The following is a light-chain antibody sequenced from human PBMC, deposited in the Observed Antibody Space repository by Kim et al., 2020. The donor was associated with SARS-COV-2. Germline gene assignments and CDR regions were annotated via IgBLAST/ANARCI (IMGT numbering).Light chain of an antibody. Sequence: DIVMTQFPDSLAVSLGERATINSKSSQSGIDNSVTWYQQKRGQPPKLLIYWASTRESGVPDRFSGSGSGTDFTLTISSLQAEDVAVYYCQQIYSTPWTFGQGTKVDIK. CDR3: QQIYSTPWT. V-gene: IGKV4-1*01. J-gene: IGKJ1*01. CDR2: WAS. CDR1: QSGIDNSV.